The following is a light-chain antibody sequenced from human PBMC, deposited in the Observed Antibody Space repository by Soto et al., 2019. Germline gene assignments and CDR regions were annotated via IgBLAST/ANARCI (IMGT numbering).Light chain of an antibody. Sequence: EIVTTHSPDTLSVYPGERATLCCRASQTVLTNLAWYQQKPGQSPRLLIYGASARATVIPARFSGSGSGTEFTVFLLSLQSEDLALHHCPQYNNWPTTFGRGTRLEIK. CDR2: GAS. CDR3: PQYNNWPTT. V-gene: IGKV3-15*01. J-gene: IGKJ5*01. CDR1: QTVLTN.